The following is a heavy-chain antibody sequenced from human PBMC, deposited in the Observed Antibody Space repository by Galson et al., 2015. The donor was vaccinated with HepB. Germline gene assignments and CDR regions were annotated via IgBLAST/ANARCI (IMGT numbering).Heavy chain of an antibody. D-gene: IGHD4-17*01. CDR1: GDSVSSNSAA. Sequence: CAISGDSVSSNSAAWNWIRQSPSRGLEWLGRTYYRSKWYNDYAVSVKSRITINPDTSKNQFSLQLNSVTPEGTAVYYCARAPDYGDWDWYFDLWGRGTLVTVSS. CDR2: TYYRSKWYN. J-gene: IGHJ2*01. V-gene: IGHV6-1*01. CDR3: ARAPDYGDWDWYFDL.